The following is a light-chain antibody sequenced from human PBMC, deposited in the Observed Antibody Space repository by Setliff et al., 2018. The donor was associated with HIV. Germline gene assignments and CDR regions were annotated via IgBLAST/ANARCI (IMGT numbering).Light chain of an antibody. Sequence: QSALTQPASVSGSPGQSITISCTGTNSDVGSYDLVSWNQQHPGKAPKFMIFDVSKRPSGVSNRFSGSKSGNTASLTISGLQPEDEADYYCCSYAGSISWVFGGGTKVTVL. V-gene: IGLV2-23*02. CDR1: NSDVGSYDL. J-gene: IGLJ3*02. CDR2: DVS. CDR3: CSYAGSISWV.